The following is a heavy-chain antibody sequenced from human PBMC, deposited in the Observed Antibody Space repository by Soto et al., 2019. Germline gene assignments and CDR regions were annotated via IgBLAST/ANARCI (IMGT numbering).Heavy chain of an antibody. D-gene: IGHD3-16*02. Sequence: ASVKVSCKASGYTFTSYAMNWVRQAPGQGLEWMGGIIPIFGTANYAQKFQGRVTITADESTSTAYMELSSLRSEDTAVYYCARDRMITFGGVIVRPLDYWGQGTLVTVSS. CDR1: GYTFTSYA. CDR2: IIPIFGTA. CDR3: ARDRMITFGGVIVRPLDY. V-gene: IGHV1-69*13. J-gene: IGHJ4*02.